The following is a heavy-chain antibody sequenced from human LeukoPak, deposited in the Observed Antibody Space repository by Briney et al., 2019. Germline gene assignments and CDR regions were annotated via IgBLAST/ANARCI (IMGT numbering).Heavy chain of an antibody. D-gene: IGHD6-19*01. CDR1: GFTVSSNY. J-gene: IGHJ4*02. CDR3: ARDASLSTSGRYYFDY. Sequence: GGSLRLSCAASGFTVSSNYMSWVRPAPGKGLEWFSVIYSGGSTYYADSVKGRFTISRDNSKNTLYLQMNRRRAEDTAVYYCARDASLSTSGRYYFDYWGQGTLVTVSS. V-gene: IGHV3-66*01. CDR2: IYSGGST.